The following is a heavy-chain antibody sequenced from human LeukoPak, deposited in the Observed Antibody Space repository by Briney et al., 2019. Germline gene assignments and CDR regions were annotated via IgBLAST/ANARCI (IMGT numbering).Heavy chain of an antibody. CDR2: ISAYNGNT. Sequence: ASVKLSCTASGYTFTSYGISWVRQAPGQGREGMGWISAYNGNTNYAQKLQGRVTMTTDTSTSTAYMELRSLRSGDTAVYYCARVMIVVEKYYYYGMDVWGQGTTVTVSS. J-gene: IGHJ6*02. CDR3: ARVMIVVEKYYYYGMDV. CDR1: GYTFTSYG. V-gene: IGHV1-18*01. D-gene: IGHD3-22*01.